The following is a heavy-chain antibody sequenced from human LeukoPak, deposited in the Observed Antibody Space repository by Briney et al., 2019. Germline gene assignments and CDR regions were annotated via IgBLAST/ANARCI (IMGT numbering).Heavy chain of an antibody. CDR1: GFTFSSYG. CDR2: IRYDGVKE. V-gene: IGHV3-30*02. J-gene: IGHJ4*02. D-gene: IGHD3-22*01. CDR3: AKPSLVYDTSGNFYFDF. Sequence: GSLRLSCAASGFTFSSYGMHWVRQAPGKGLEWVAYIRYDGVKEYYADSVKGRFTISRDNSKNTLYLEMNSLRAEDTAVYYCAKPSLVYDTSGNFYFDFWGQGTLLTVSS.